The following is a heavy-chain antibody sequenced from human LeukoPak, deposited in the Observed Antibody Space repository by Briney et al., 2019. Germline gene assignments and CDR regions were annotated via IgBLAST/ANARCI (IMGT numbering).Heavy chain of an antibody. CDR1: GGTFSSYA. J-gene: IGHJ4*02. D-gene: IGHD3-10*01. Sequence: GSSVKVSCKASGGTFSSYAISWVRQAPGQGLEWMGGIIPIFGTANYAQKFQGRVTITTDESTSTAYMELSSLRSEDTAVYYCARTYYYGSGSYYSSKSYYFDHWGQGTLVTVSS. V-gene: IGHV1-69*05. CDR2: IIPIFGTA. CDR3: ARTYYYGSGSYYSSKSYYFDH.